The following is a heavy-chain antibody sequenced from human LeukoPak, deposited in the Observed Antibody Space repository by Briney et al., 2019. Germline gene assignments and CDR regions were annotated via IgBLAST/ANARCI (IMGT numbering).Heavy chain of an antibody. D-gene: IGHD3-22*01. CDR1: GGSFSGYY. CDR2: INHSGST. Sequence: SETLSLTCAVYGGSFSGYYWSWIRQPPGKGLEWIGEINHSGSTDYNPSLKSRVTKSVDTSKNQFSLKLSSVTAADTAVYYCARGMTNYYDSSGYYPFRYWGQGTLVTVSS. J-gene: IGHJ4*02. V-gene: IGHV4-34*01. CDR3: ARGMTNYYDSSGYYPFRY.